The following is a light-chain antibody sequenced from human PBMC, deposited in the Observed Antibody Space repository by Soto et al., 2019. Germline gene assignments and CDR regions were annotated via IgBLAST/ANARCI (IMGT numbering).Light chain of an antibody. CDR3: QQRSNWLST. CDR1: QSVSSY. Sequence: EIVLTQSPATLSLSPGARATLSCRASQSVSSYLAWYQQKPGQAPRLLIYDASNRSAGIPARFSGSGSGTDFTLTISSLQPEDFAVYYCQQRSNWLSTFGPGTKVDIK. CDR2: DAS. V-gene: IGKV3-11*01. J-gene: IGKJ3*01.